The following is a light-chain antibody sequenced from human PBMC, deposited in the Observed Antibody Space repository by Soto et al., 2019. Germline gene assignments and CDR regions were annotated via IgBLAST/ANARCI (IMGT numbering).Light chain of an antibody. J-gene: IGLJ2*01. CDR2: EVR. CDR1: SSDVGSSNF. CDR3: SSHAGSNNIVA. Sequence: ALTQPASVSGSPGQSITISCTGTSSDVGSSNFVSWYQQHPGKAPKLIFYEVRNRPPGLSARFSGSKSGNTASLTVSGLQAEDEADYYCSSHAGSNNIVAFGGGTKVTVL. V-gene: IGLV2-8*01.